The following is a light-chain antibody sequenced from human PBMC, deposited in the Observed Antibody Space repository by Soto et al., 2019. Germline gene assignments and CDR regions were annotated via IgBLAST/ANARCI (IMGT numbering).Light chain of an antibody. CDR3: AAWDDSLNGPV. CDR2: SNN. J-gene: IGLJ2*01. V-gene: IGLV1-44*01. CDR1: SSNIGSNT. Sequence: QSALTQPPSASGTPGQRVTISCSGSSSNIGSNTVNGYQQLPGTAPKLLIYSNNQRPSGVPDRFSGSKSGTSASLAISGLQSEDEADYYCAAWDDSLNGPVFGGGTKVTVL.